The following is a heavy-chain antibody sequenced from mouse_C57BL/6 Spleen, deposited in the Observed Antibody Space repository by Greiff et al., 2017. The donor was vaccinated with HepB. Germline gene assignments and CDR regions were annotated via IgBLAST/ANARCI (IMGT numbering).Heavy chain of an antibody. CDR3: ARTTVVEGYFDV. CDR1: GFSLSTSGMG. CDR2: IYWDDDK. J-gene: IGHJ1*03. V-gene: IGHV8-12*01. D-gene: IGHD1-1*01. Sequence: VKLMESGPGILQSSQTLSLTCSFSGFSLSTSGMGVSWIRQPSGKGLEWLAHIYWDDDKRYNPSLKSRLTISKDTSRNQVFLKITSVDTADTATYYCARTTVVEGYFDVWGTGTTVTVSS.